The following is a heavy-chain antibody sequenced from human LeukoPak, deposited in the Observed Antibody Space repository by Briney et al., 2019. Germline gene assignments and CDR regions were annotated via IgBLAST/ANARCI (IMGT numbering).Heavy chain of an antibody. CDR2: IYYSGST. J-gene: IGHJ6*03. D-gene: IGHD5-18*01. CDR1: GGSISTTSYY. CDR3: ARGRYSYGLSYMDV. Sequence: SETLSLTCTVSGGSISTTSYYWGWLRQPPGKGLEWIGSIYYSGSTYYNPSLKSRVTISVDTSKNQFSLKLSSVTAADTAVYYCARGRYSYGLSYMDVWGKGTTVTVSS. V-gene: IGHV4-39*07.